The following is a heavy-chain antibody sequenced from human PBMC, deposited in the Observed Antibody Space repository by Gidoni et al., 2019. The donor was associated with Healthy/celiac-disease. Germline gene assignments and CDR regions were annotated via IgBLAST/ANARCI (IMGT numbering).Heavy chain of an antibody. CDR2: IKSKTDGGTT. D-gene: IGHD6-19*01. CDR3: TTEGVGWPVEFDY. Sequence: EVQLVESGGGLVKPGGSLRLSCAASGFTFSNAWMSWVRQAPGKGLEWVGRIKSKTDGGTTDYAAPVKGRFTISRDDSKNTLYLQMNSLKTEDTAVYYCTTEGVGWPVEFDYWGQGTLVTVSS. CDR1: GFTFSNAW. V-gene: IGHV3-15*01. J-gene: IGHJ4*02.